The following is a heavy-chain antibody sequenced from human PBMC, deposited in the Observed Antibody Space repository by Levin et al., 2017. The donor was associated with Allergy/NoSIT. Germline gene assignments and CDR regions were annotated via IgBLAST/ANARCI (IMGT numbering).Heavy chain of an antibody. CDR2: INPNSGGT. CDR3: ARHGDYGSGSYDLYYYYFSMDA. D-gene: IGHD3-10*01. Sequence: QGLEWMGWINPNSGGTNYAQKFQGRLTMTTDTSISAVYMELSSLRFDDTAVYYFARHGDYGSGSYDLYYYYFSMDAWGRGTAVTVSS. J-gene: IGHJ6*04. V-gene: IGHV1-2*02.